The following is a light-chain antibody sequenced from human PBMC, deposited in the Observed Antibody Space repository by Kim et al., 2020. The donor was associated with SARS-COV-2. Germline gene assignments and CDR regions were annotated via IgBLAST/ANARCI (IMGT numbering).Light chain of an antibody. CDR3: QVWDSSTVV. CDR2: RDF. CDR1: NIGSKN. V-gene: IGLV3-9*01. J-gene: IGLJ3*02. Sequence: SYELTQPLSVSVALGQTARITCGGNNIGSKNVHWYQQRPGQAPLLVIHRDFNRPSGIPERFSGSNSGNTATLTISRAQAGDEADYFCQVWDSSTVVFGGGTQLTVL.